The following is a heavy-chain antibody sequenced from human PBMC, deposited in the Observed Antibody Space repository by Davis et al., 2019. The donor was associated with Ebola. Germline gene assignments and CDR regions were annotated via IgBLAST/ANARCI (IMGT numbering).Heavy chain of an antibody. V-gene: IGHV4-59*02. D-gene: IGHD3-3*02. CDR3: AKGPFVAFD. CDR2: IYYSGST. J-gene: IGHJ4*02. CDR1: GGSVSDHY. Sequence: MPSETLSLTCSISGGSVSDHYWSWIRQPPGKGLEWIGYIYYSGSTNYNPSLKSRVTISVDTSKNQFSLKLSSVTAADTAMYYCAKGPFVAFDWGQGTLVTVSS.